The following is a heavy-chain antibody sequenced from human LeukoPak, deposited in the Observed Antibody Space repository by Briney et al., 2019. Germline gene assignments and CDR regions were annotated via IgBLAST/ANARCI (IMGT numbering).Heavy chain of an antibody. J-gene: IGHJ6*04. CDR3: ARGSSQYYYYGMDV. Sequence: GGSLRLSCAASGFTLSSYEMNWARQAPGKGLEGVSYISSSGSTIYYADSVKGRFTISRDNAKNSLYLQMNSLRAEDTAVYYCARGSSQYYYYGMDVWGKGTTVTVSS. CDR2: ISSSGSTI. CDR1: GFTLSSYE. D-gene: IGHD6-6*01. V-gene: IGHV3-48*03.